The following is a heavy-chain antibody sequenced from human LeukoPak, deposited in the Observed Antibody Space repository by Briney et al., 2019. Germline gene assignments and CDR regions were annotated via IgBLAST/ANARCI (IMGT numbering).Heavy chain of an antibody. J-gene: IGHJ4*02. CDR2: AGWAGGTT. Sequence: PGGSLGLSCETSGLNFHRYTIHGVRQAREKGLEWVSLAGWAGGTTYYSDSVRGRFTISRDSGRNSVYLQMNSLTTDDTAFYFCAKELDTMFFDYWGQGALVTVSS. CDR3: AKELDTMFFDY. CDR1: GLNFHRYT. D-gene: IGHD3-10*02. V-gene: IGHV3-43*01.